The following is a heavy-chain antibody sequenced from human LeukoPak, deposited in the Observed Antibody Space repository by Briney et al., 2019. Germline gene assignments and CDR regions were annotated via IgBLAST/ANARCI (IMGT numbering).Heavy chain of an antibody. V-gene: IGHV4-39*01. D-gene: IGHD3-22*01. CDR3: ARHSTSSGYSPFNY. CDR1: GASISSSSYY. Sequence: SETLSLTCTVSGASISSSSYYWGWIRQPPGKGLEWIGSIYYSGSTYYNPSLKSRVTISVDTSKNQFSLKLSSVTAADTAVYYCARHSTSSGYSPFNYWGQGTLVTVSP. CDR2: IYYSGST. J-gene: IGHJ4*02.